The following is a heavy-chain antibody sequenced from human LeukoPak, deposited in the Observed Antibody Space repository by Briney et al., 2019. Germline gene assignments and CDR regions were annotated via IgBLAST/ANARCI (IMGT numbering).Heavy chain of an antibody. CDR1: GYTFTSYG. CDR3: ARDLFESYDWLLQCYYYYYGMDV. CDR2: ISAYNGNT. Sequence: ASVKVSCKASGYTFTSYGISWVRQAPGQGLEWMGWISAYNGNTNYAQKLQGRVTMTTDTSTSTAYMELRSLRSDDTAVYYCARDLFESYDWLLQCYYYYYGMDVWGQGTTVTVSS. D-gene: IGHD3-9*01. V-gene: IGHV1-18*01. J-gene: IGHJ6*02.